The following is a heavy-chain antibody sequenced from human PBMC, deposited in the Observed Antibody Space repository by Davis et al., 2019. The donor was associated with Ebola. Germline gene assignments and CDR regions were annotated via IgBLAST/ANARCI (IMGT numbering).Heavy chain of an antibody. J-gene: IGHJ3*02. CDR2: INHSGST. V-gene: IGHV4-34*01. CDR3: ARWAGSSGDLRAFDI. Sequence: SETLSLTCVVYGGSFSVYYWSWIRQPPGKGLEWIGEINHSGSTNYNPSLKSRVTISVDTSKNQFSLKLSSVTAADTAMYYCARWAGSSGDLRAFDIWGQGTMVTVSS. CDR1: GGSFSVYY. D-gene: IGHD6-19*01.